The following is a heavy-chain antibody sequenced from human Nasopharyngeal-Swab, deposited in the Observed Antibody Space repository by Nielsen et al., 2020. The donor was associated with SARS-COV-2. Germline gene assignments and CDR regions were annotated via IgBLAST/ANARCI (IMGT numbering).Heavy chain of an antibody. Sequence: ESLKISCTVSGGSISSYYWSWIRQPPGKGLEWIGYIYHSGSTNYNPSLKSRVTISVDRSKNQFSLKLSSVTAADTAVYYCARDYHYDSSGYYRIDYYYYMDYWGQGTLVTVSS. V-gene: IGHV4-59*12. CDR1: GGSISSYY. D-gene: IGHD3-22*01. J-gene: IGHJ4*02. CDR2: IYHSGST. CDR3: ARDYHYDSSGYYRIDYYYYMDY.